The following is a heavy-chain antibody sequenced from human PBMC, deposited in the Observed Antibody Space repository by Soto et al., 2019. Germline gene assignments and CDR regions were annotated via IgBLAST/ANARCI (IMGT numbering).Heavy chain of an antibody. V-gene: IGHV1-3*04. J-gene: IGHJ4*02. CDR1: GYTFTSYA. CDR2: INTGKGHT. Sequence: ASVKVSCKASGYTFTSYAMHWVRQAPGQRLEWMGWINTGKGHTEYSQKFQGRVTITRDTSASTAYMELSSLRSEDTAVYFCARGSCSAGGCYSFYFDYWGQGTLVTV. CDR3: ARGSCSAGGCYSFYFDY. D-gene: IGHD2-15*01.